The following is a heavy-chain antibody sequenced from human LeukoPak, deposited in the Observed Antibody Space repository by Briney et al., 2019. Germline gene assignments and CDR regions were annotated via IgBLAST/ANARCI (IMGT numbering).Heavy chain of an antibody. CDR3: ARDLWTVAGPGGDY. CDR2: INPNSGGT. V-gene: IGHV1-2*02. Sequence: ASVKVSCKASGYTFTGYYMHWVRQAPGQGLEWMGWINPNSGGTNYAQKFQGRVTMTRDTSISTAYMELSRLRSDDTAVYYCARDLWTVAGPGGDYWGQGTLVTASS. CDR1: GYTFTGYY. D-gene: IGHD6-19*01. J-gene: IGHJ4*02.